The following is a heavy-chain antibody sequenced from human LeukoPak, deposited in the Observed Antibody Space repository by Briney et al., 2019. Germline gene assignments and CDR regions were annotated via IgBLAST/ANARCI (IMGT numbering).Heavy chain of an antibody. CDR3: ARVEVVIIRKDAFDI. D-gene: IGHD3-3*01. J-gene: IGHJ3*02. CDR1: GFTFSDYY. CDR2: ISNSGSTP. V-gene: IGHV3-11*01. Sequence: PGGSLRLSCAASGFTFSDYYMSWFRQAPGKGLAWVSSISNSGSTPYYADSVKGRFTISRDNAQNSVYLQMNSLRAEDTAVYYCARVEVVIIRKDAFDIWGQGTMVTVSS.